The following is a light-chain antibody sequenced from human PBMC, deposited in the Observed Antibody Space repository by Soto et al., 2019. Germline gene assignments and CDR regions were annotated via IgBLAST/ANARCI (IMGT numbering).Light chain of an antibody. Sequence: EIVLTQSPDTLSLSPGERATLSCRASQSVRSNYLAWYQQKPGQAPRFLIYDASSRATGIPDRFSGSGSGTDFTLTISRLEPEDFADYYCQQYGSSPLTFGGGTKVEIK. V-gene: IGKV3-20*01. J-gene: IGKJ4*01. CDR3: QQYGSSPLT. CDR2: DAS. CDR1: QSVRSNY.